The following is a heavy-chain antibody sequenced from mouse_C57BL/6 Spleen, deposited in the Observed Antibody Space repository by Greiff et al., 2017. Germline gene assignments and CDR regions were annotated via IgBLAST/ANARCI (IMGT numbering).Heavy chain of an antibody. J-gene: IGHJ3*01. CDR1: GYTFTDYE. V-gene: IGHV1-15*01. Sequence: QVQLQQSGAELVRPGASVTLSCKASGYTFTDYEMHWVKQTPVHGLEWIGAIDPETGGTAYNQKFKGKAILTADKSSSTAYMELRSLTSEDSAVYYCTRIGFYYCGSSSLAYWGQGTLVTVSA. CDR3: TRIGFYYCGSSSLAY. CDR2: IDPETGGT. D-gene: IGHD1-1*01.